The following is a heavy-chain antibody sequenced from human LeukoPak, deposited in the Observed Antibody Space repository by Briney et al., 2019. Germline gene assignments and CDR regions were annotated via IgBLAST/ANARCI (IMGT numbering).Heavy chain of an antibody. V-gene: IGHV4-59*01. J-gene: IGHJ6*02. D-gene: IGHD5-18*01. CDR3: AREIIYSYGYYYGMDV. CDR2: IYYSGST. Sequence: SETLSLTCTVSGGSISSYYWSWIRQPPGKGLEWIGYIYYSGSTNYNPSLKSRVTISVDTSKNQFSLKLSSVTAADTAVYYCAREIIYSYGYYYGMDVWGQGTTVTVSS. CDR1: GGSISSYY.